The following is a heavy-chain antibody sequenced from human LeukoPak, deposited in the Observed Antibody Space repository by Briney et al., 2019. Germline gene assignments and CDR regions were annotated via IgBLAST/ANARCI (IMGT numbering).Heavy chain of an antibody. Sequence: GGSLRLSCAASGFTFSSYSMNWVRQAPGKGLEWVSSISSSSTYIYYADSVKGRFTISRDNAKNSLYLQMNSLRAEDTALYHCARDSDFDYWGQGTLVTVSS. CDR1: GFTFSSYS. V-gene: IGHV3-21*01. CDR3: ARDSDFDY. CDR2: ISSSSTYI. J-gene: IGHJ4*02.